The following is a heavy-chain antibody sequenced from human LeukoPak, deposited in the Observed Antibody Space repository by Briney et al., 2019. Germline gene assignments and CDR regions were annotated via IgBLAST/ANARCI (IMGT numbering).Heavy chain of an antibody. CDR2: IYSGGNT. J-gene: IGHJ6*04. Sequence: GGSLRLSCVTSGLNVKNNYMFWVRQSPVKGLEWVSIIYSGGNTFYADSVKGRFTISRDNSKNTLYLQMTSLKAEDTAVYYCAELGITMIGGVWGKGTTVTISS. D-gene: IGHD3-10*02. CDR1: GLNVKNNY. V-gene: IGHV3-53*01. CDR3: AELGITMIGGV.